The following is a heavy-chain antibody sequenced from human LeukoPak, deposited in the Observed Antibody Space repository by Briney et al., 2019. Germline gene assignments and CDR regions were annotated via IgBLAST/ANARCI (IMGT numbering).Heavy chain of an antibody. CDR3: AIIADEIDY. CDR2: ISYDGSNK. V-gene: IGHV3-30-3*01. J-gene: IGHJ4*02. D-gene: IGHD6-13*01. Sequence: PGGSLRLSCAASGFTFSSYAMHWVRQAPGKGLEWVAVISYDGSNKYYADSVKGRFTISRDNFKNTLYLQMNSLRAEDTAVYYCAIIADEIDYWGQGTLVTVSS. CDR1: GFTFSSYA.